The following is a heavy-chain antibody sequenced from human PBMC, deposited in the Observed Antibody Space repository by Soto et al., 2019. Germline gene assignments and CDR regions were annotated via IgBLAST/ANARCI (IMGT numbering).Heavy chain of an antibody. CDR1: GYTFSKYD. D-gene: IGHD6-6*01. CDR2: ISVSNGDT. V-gene: IGHV1-18*01. CDR3: ARDQSLARQLVRRLFRARTHYFDY. Sequence: ASVKVSCKASGYTFSKYDFSWVRQAPGQGLEWMGWISVSNGDTNYAQKLQDRVTMTTDTYTSTVYMELRSLRSDDTAVYYCARDQSLARQLVRRLFRARTHYFDYWGQGTLVTVSS. J-gene: IGHJ4*02.